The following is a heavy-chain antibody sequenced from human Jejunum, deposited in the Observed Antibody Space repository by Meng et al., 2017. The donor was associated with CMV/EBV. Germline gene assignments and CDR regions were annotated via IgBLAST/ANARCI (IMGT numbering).Heavy chain of an antibody. D-gene: IGHD5-24*01. Sequence: AASGFTFGSYWMSWVRQAPGKGLEWVANIKQDGGEVYYVDAVRGRFTMSRDNGKKSLYLQLNSLRAEDTAVYYCARCRDDSSIFDYWGQGTLVTVSS. CDR1: GFTFGSYW. CDR3: ARCRDDSSIFDY. V-gene: IGHV3-7*01. CDR2: IKQDGGEV. J-gene: IGHJ4*02.